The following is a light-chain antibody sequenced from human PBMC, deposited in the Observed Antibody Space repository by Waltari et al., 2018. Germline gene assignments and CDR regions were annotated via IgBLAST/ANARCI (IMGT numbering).Light chain of an antibody. CDR2: KVS. Sequence: VVMTQSPLSLPGTLGQPASISCRSSQSLVHSDGNTYLEWFQQRPGQSPRRLIYKVSKLDSGVPDRFSGSGSGTDFTLKISRVEAEDVGLYYCMQVTHWPHTFGQGTSLEI. CDR1: QSLVHSDGNTY. J-gene: IGKJ2*01. CDR3: MQVTHWPHT. V-gene: IGKV2-30*02.